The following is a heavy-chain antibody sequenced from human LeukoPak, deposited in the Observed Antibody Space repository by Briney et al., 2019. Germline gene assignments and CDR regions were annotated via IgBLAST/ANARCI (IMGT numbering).Heavy chain of an antibody. CDR2: ISYSGST. V-gene: IGHV4-59*01. CDR3: ARDYTAVDADWFFDL. D-gene: IGHD6-19*01. CDR1: GGSISSYY. J-gene: IGHJ2*01. Sequence: SETLSLTCTVSGGSISSYYWSWIRQPPGKGLEWIGYISYSGSTNYNPSLKSRVTISVDTSKNQFSLNLSSVTAADTAVYYCARDYTAVDADWFFDLWGRGTLVTVSS.